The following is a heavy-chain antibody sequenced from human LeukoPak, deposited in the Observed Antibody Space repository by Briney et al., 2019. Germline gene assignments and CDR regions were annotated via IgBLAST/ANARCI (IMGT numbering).Heavy chain of an antibody. CDR3: AKDTAPHYYDSSGPFDY. D-gene: IGHD3-22*01. Sequence: GGSLRLSCAASGFTFSSYAMHWVRQAPGKGLEWVAVISYDGSNKYYADSVKGRFTISRDNSKNTLYLQMNSLRAEDTAVYYCAKDTAPHYYDSSGPFDYWGQGTLVTVSS. CDR2: ISYDGSNK. V-gene: IGHV3-30-3*01. CDR1: GFTFSSYA. J-gene: IGHJ4*02.